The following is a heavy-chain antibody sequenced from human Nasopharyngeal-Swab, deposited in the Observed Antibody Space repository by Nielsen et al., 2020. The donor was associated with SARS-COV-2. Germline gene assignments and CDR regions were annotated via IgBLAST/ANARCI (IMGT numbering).Heavy chain of an antibody. D-gene: IGHD6-19*01. V-gene: IGHV3-64D*06. CDR2: ISSNGGST. J-gene: IGHJ6*02. CDR3: VKAGLGFRIAAAETGIAVAGTVGGYGMDV. Sequence: GGSLRLSCSASGFTFSSYAMHWVRQAPGKGLEYVSAISSNGGSTYYVDSVKGRFTISRDNSKNTLYLQMSSLRAEDTAVYYCVKAGLGFRIAAAETGIAVAGTVGGYGMDVWGQGTTVTVSS. CDR1: GFTFSSYA.